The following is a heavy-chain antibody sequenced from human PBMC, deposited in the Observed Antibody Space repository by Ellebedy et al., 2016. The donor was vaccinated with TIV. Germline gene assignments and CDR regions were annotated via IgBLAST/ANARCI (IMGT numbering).Heavy chain of an antibody. V-gene: IGHV5-51*01. CDR3: ARRGYDGSGYSDAFDI. CDR1: GSSFTRYW. Sequence: GESLKISXKASGSSFTRYWIIWVRQMPGKGLEWMGIIFPDDSDTTYSPSFQGQVTISVDQSIKTAYLQWSSLKASDTAMYYCARRGYDGSGYSDAFDIWGQGTMVTVSS. D-gene: IGHD3-22*01. CDR2: IFPDDSDT. J-gene: IGHJ3*02.